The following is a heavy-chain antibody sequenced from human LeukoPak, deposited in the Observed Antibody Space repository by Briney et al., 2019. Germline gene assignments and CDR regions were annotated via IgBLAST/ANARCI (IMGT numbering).Heavy chain of an antibody. V-gene: IGHV3-64*01. CDR2: ISSNGGST. D-gene: IGHD3-22*01. J-gene: IGHJ2*01. Sequence: GGSLRLSCAASGFTFSSYAMHWVRQAPGKGLEYVSAISSNGGSTYYANSVKGRFTISRDNSKKTLYLQMGSLRAEDMAVYYCARVPYAVRYYYDKDWYFDLWGRGTLVTVSS. CDR3: ARVPYAVRYYYDKDWYFDL. CDR1: GFTFSSYA.